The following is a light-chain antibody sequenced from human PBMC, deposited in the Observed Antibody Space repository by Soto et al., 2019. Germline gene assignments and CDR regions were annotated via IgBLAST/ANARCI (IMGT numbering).Light chain of an antibody. CDR3: QLSQQRSDWPPIT. Sequence: EIVMTQSPATLSVSPGERATLSCRASQSVSSNLAWYQQKPGQAPRLLIYDASFRATGIPARFSGSGSGTDFTLTISSLEPEDFAVYYCQLSQQRSDWPPITFGQGTRLEIK. J-gene: IGKJ5*01. CDR2: DAS. V-gene: IGKV3D-15*01. CDR1: QSVSSN.